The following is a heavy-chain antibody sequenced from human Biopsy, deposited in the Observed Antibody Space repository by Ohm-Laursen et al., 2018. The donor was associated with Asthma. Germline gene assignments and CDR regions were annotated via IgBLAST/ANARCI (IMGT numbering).Heavy chain of an antibody. CDR2: ISSDVRE. Sequence: SSLRLSCAASGFTFRNFGMHWVRQAPGKGLEWVALISSDVREWYADSVKGRFTISRDNSKNTLSLQMNSLGAEDTAVYYCARAYGGNFFSGAFDIWGQGTMVTVSS. D-gene: IGHD4-23*01. V-gene: IGHV3-30*03. J-gene: IGHJ3*02. CDR1: GFTFRNFG. CDR3: ARAYGGNFFSGAFDI.